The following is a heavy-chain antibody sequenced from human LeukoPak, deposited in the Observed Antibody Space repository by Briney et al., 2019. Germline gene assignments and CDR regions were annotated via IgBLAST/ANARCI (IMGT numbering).Heavy chain of an antibody. D-gene: IGHD3-9*01. Sequence: GGSLRLSCAASGFTFSSCGMHWVRQAPGKGLEWVAVIWYDGSNKYYADSVKGRFTVSRDNSKNTLYLQMNSLRAEDTAVYYCARDLANYDILTGSDYWGQGTLVTVSS. CDR1: GFTFSSCG. V-gene: IGHV3-33*01. CDR3: ARDLANYDILTGSDY. J-gene: IGHJ4*02. CDR2: IWYDGSNK.